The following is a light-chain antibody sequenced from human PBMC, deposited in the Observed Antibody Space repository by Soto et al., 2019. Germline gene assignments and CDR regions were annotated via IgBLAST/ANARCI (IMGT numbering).Light chain of an antibody. CDR2: EVS. J-gene: IGLJ2*01. V-gene: IGLV2-14*01. CDR1: ISDIGGYNY. Sequence: QSALTQPASVSGTPGQSITISCTGTISDIGGYNYVSWYQQFPGKAPKLIIVEVSGRPSGVSDRFSGSKSGNTASLTISGLQAEDEADYYCSSYTNKNSYILFGGGTKLTVL. CDR3: SSYTNKNSYIL.